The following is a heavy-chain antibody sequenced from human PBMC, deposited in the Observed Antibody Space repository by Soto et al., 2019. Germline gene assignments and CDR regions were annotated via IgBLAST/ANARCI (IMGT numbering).Heavy chain of an antibody. CDR3: ARVPGVRSSERRFDY. CDR1: GYTFTSYA. Sequence: ASVKVSCKASGYTFTSYAIHWVRQAPGQRLEWMGWINAGNGNTKYSQKFQGRVTITRDTSASTAYMELSSLRPEDTAVYYCARVPGVRSSERRFDYWGQGTLGTVAS. CDR2: INAGNGNT. J-gene: IGHJ4*02. V-gene: IGHV1-3*01. D-gene: IGHD6-19*01.